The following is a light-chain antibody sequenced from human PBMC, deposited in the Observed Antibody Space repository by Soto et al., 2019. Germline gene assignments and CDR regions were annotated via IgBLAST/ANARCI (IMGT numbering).Light chain of an antibody. CDR1: SSDVGGYNY. J-gene: IGLJ3*02. CDR2: GVT. CDR3: CSYAGSYTWV. Sequence: QSALTQPRSVSGSPGQSVTISCTGTSSDVGGYNYVSWYQQHPGKAPKLMIYGVTNRPSGVPDRFSGSKSGNTASLTISGLQAEDEADYYCCSYAGSYTWVFGGGTKVTVL. V-gene: IGLV2-11*01.